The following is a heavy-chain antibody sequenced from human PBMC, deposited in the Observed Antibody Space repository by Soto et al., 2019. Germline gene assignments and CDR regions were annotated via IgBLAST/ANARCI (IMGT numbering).Heavy chain of an antibody. Sequence: QVQLVQSGAEVKKPGSSVKVSCKASGGTFSSYAISWVRQAPGQGLEWMGGIIPISGTANYAQKFQGRGTITADESTSTAYMELSSLRSEETAVYYCARAQGSSTSLEIYYYYYYGMDVWGEGTTVNVSS. CDR1: GGTFSSYA. J-gene: IGHJ6*04. V-gene: IGHV1-69*01. CDR3: ARAQGSSTSLEIYYYYYYGMDV. D-gene: IGHD2-2*01. CDR2: IIPISGTA.